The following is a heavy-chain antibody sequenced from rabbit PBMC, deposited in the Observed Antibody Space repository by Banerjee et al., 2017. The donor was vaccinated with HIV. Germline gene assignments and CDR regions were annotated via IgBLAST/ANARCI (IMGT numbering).Heavy chain of an antibody. D-gene: IGHD1-1*01. CDR1: GFSFSSSYW. Sequence: QEQLEESGGDLVKPEGSLTLTCTVSGFSFSSSYWICWVRQAPGKGLELIACIYGGSSGSTYYASWAKGRFTISKTSSTTVTLQMTSLTAADMATYFCARDEQASGGYVFNLWGQGTLVTVS. J-gene: IGHJ4*01. V-gene: IGHV1S45*01. CDR3: ARDEQASGGYVFNL. CDR2: IYGGSSGST.